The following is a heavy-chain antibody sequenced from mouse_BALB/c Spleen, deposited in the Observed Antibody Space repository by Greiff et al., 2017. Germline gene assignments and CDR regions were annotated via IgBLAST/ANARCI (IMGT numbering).Heavy chain of an antibody. D-gene: IGHD2-2*01. Sequence: VQLQQSGAELVKPGASVKLSCTASGFNIKDTYMHWVKQRPGQGLEWIGMIDPSNSETRLNQKFKDKATLNVDKSSNTAYMQLSSLTSEDSAVYYCARQGWLRGLGDYAMDYWGQGTSVTVSS. J-gene: IGHJ4*01. CDR2: IDPSNSET. CDR1: GFNIKDTY. CDR3: ARQGWLRGLGDYAMDY. V-gene: IGHV14-3*02.